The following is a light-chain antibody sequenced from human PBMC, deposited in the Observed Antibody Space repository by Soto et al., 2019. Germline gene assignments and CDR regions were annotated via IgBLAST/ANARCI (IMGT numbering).Light chain of an antibody. Sequence: QSVLTQPRSVSGSPGQSVTISCTGTSSDVGGYNYVSWYQQHPGKAPKLMIYDVSKRPSGVPDRFSGSKSGNTASLTISGLQAEDEADYYCCSYAGSYNVEVVFGGGTKLTVL. J-gene: IGLJ2*01. CDR1: SSDVGGYNY. V-gene: IGLV2-11*01. CDR3: CSYAGSYNVEVV. CDR2: DVS.